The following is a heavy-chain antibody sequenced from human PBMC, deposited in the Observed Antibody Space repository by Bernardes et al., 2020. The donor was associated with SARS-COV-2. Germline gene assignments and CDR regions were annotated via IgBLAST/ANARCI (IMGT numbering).Heavy chain of an antibody. CDR3: ATYLQSVEIDY. CDR2: ISRGGDIM. V-gene: IGHV3-48*01. D-gene: IGHD1-1*01. J-gene: IGHJ4*02. CDR1: ELSLSNYY. Sequence: GGSLRLSCAASELSLSNYYMNWVRQAPGKGLEWVSGISRGGDIMYYADSVKGRFTISRDNAKNSLFLQMNSLRAEDTAVYYCATYLQSVEIDYWGQGTLVTVSS.